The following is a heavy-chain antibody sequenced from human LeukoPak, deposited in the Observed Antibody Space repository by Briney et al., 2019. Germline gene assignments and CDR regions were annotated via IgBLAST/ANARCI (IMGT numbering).Heavy chain of an antibody. D-gene: IGHD3-22*01. CDR1: GGSISSDSYY. CDR3: TRSYNYYDSSGYRNWYFDL. J-gene: IGHJ2*01. V-gene: IGHV4-39*07. Sequence: SETLSLTCTVSGGSISSDSYYWGWTRQPPGKELEWIGNIFHRGATYYNPSLKSRVTISVDTSKNQFSLKLSSVTAADTAVYYCTRSYNYYDSSGYRNWYFDLWGRGTLVTVSS. CDR2: IFHRGAT.